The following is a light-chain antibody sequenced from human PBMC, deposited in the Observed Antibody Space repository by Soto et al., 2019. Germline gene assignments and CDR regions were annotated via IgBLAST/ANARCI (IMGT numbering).Light chain of an antibody. CDR2: GAS. Sequence: EIVMTQSPATLSVSPGERATLSCRASQSVSSNLAWYQQKPGQAPRLLIYGASTKATGIPARFSGSGSGTEFSLTICSLQSEDFAVYYCQLYNNWPLTFGGGSKVETK. V-gene: IGKV3-15*01. CDR1: QSVSSN. J-gene: IGKJ4*01. CDR3: QLYNNWPLT.